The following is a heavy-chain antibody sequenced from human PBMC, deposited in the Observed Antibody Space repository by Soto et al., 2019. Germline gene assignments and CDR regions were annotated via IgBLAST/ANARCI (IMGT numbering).Heavy chain of an antibody. CDR3: ARGKDDSTSSPYNWLDA. J-gene: IGHJ5*02. CDR1: GVSIRSYY. CDR2: VYNTGTT. V-gene: IGHV4-59*01. D-gene: IGHD3-22*01. Sequence: SETLSLTCSVSGVSIRSYYWNWFRQPPEKGLEWIGSVYNTGTTHYNPSLKSRLSISIDTSKNRFSLNLNSLTAADTAVYYCARGKDDSTSSPYNWLDAWGQGTLVTFSS.